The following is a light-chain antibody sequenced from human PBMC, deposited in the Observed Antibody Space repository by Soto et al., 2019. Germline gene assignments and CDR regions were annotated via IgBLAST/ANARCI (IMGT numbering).Light chain of an antibody. J-gene: IGKJ2*01. Sequence: EIVLTQSPGTLSLSPGERATLSCRASQTVSSSYLAWYQQKPGQAPRLLIYGASSRATGIPDRFSGSGSGTDFTLSISRLEPEDFEVYYCQHYANSVYTFGQGTKLDIK. CDR1: QTVSSSY. V-gene: IGKV3-20*01. CDR2: GAS. CDR3: QHYANSVYT.